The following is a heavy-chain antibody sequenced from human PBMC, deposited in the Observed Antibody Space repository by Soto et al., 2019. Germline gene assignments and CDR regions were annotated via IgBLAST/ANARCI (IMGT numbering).Heavy chain of an antibody. V-gene: IGHV3-30-3*01. J-gene: IGHJ6*02. D-gene: IGHD3-3*01. CDR3: ARVNDFWSGHHYYYYYYGMDV. CDR2: ISYDGSNK. Sequence: GGSLRLSCAASGFTFSSYAMHWVRQAPGKGLEWVAVISYDGSNKYYADSVKGRFTISRDNSKNTLYLQMNSLRAEDTAVYYYARVNDFWSGHHYYYYYYGMDVWGQGTTVTVSS. CDR1: GFTFSSYA.